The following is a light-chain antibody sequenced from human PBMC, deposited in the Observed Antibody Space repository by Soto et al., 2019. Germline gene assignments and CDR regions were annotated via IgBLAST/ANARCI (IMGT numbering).Light chain of an antibody. J-gene: IGKJ4*01. CDR2: DAS. Sequence: EIVLTQSPATLSLSPGDRATLSCRASQSVSNYFAWYQQKPGQAPRLLIYDASNRAAGIPARFSGSGSGTAFTLIISSLEPEDFAVCYCRPRTNWLFGGGTKVEIK. CDR3: RPRTNWL. V-gene: IGKV3-11*01. CDR1: QSVSNY.